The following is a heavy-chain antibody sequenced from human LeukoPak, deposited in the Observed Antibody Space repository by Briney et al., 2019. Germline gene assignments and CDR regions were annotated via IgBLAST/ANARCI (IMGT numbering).Heavy chain of an antibody. CDR3: ARVSYYYGSGSYRPTAVYYFDY. J-gene: IGHJ4*02. CDR2: IRYDGINK. V-gene: IGHV3-30*02. CDR1: GFTFSSYA. D-gene: IGHD3-10*01. Sequence: GGSLRLSCAASGFTFSSYAMHWVRQAPGKGLEWVAFIRYDGINKDYADSVKGRFTISRDNAKNSLYLQMNSLRAEDTAVYYCARVSYYYGSGSYRPTAVYYFDYWGQGTLVTVSS.